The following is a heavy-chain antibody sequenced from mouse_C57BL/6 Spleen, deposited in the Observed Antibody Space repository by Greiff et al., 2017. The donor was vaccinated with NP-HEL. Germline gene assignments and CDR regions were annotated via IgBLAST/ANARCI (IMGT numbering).Heavy chain of an antibody. Sequence: VQLQQSGAELVRPGSSVKLSCKASGYTFTSYWMHWVKQRPIQGLEWIGNIDPSDSETHYNQKFKDKATLTVDKSSSTAYMQLSSLTSEDSAVYYCARQNGSSYKFAYWGQGTLVTVSA. D-gene: IGHD1-1*01. CDR3: ARQNGSSYKFAY. V-gene: IGHV1-52*01. CDR1: GYTFTSYW. CDR2: IDPSDSET. J-gene: IGHJ3*01.